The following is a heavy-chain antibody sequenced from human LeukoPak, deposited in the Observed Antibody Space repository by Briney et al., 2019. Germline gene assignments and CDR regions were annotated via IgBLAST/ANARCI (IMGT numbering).Heavy chain of an antibody. Sequence: FGTPSLTPTGPGGSLRRYYWGLVREAPREGLGVVWVFFYSGSTNYNPSLKSRVTISVDTSKNQFSLKLSSVTAADTAVYYCARDKKDYYDSSGYYYFAFDIWGQGTMVNVSS. CDR3: ARDKKDYYDSSGYYYFAFDI. CDR2: FFYSGST. J-gene: IGHJ3*02. CDR1: GGSLRRYY. D-gene: IGHD3-22*01. V-gene: IGHV4-59*01.